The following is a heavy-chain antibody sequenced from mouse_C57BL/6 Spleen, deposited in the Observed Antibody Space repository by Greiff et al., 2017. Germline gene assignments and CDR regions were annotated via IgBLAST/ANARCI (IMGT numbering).Heavy chain of an antibody. D-gene: IGHD2-2*01. V-gene: IGHV5-9-1*02. CDR3: TRDGYDYYYAMDY. CDR1: GFTFSSYA. Sequence: EVQLQESGEGLVKPGGSLKLSCAASGFTFSSYAMSWVRQTPEKRLEWVAYISSGGDYIYYADTVKGRFTISSDNARNTLYLQMSSLKSEDTAMYYCTRDGYDYYYAMDYWGQGTSVTVSS. CDR2: ISSGGDYI. J-gene: IGHJ4*01.